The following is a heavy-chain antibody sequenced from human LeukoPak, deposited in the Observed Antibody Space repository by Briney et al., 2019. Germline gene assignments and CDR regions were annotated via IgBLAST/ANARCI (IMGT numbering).Heavy chain of an antibody. J-gene: IGHJ6*02. V-gene: IGHV4-31*03. CDR3: ARGSVDGMDV. Sequence: TLSLTCTVSGGSISSGGYYWSWIRQHPGKGPEWIGYIYYSGSTYYNPSLKSRVTISVDTSKNQFSLKLSSVTAADTAVYYCARGSVDGMDVWGQGTTITVSS. CDR1: GGSISSGGYY. CDR2: IYYSGST.